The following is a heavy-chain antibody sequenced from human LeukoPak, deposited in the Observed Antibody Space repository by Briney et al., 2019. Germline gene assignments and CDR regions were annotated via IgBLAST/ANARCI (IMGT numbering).Heavy chain of an antibody. CDR3: AKDIVRWLGGATD. V-gene: IGHV3-9*01. D-gene: IGHD3-10*01. CDR2: ISLDSGDI. J-gene: IGHJ4*02. Sequence: GRSLRLSCAASGFTFDDYAMHWVRQAPGKGLEWVSGISLDSGDIGYADSVKGRFSISRDNAKNSLYLQMNSLRAEDTALYYCAKDIVRWLGGATDWGQGTLVTVSS. CDR1: GFTFDDYA.